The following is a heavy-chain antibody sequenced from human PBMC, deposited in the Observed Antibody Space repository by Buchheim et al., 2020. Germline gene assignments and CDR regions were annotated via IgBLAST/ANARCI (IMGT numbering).Heavy chain of an antibody. CDR3: AKERFEEDPFSSGYRD. D-gene: IGHD3-22*01. CDR1: GFTFSSHA. CDR2: ISGSGGRT. J-gene: IGHJ4*02. Sequence: EVQLLESGGGLVQPGGSLRLSCAASGFTFSSHAMSWVRQAPGKGLEWVSTISGSGGRTYYADSVKGRFTISRDNSKNTLYLQMNSRRAEDTAVYYCAKERFEEDPFSSGYRDWGQGTL. V-gene: IGHV3-23*01.